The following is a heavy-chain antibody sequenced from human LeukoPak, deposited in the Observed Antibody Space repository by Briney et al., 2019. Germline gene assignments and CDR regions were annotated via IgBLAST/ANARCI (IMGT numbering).Heavy chain of an antibody. Sequence: PGGSLRLSCAASGFTFSTYAMSWVRQAPGKGLEWVSAISGSGGSTYYADSVKGRFTISRDNSKNTLYLQMNSLRAEDTAVYYCAREGAHYYDSSGYTVYWGQGTLVTVSS. D-gene: IGHD3-22*01. J-gene: IGHJ4*02. CDR1: GFTFSTYA. CDR3: AREGAHYYDSSGYTVY. V-gene: IGHV3-23*01. CDR2: ISGSGGST.